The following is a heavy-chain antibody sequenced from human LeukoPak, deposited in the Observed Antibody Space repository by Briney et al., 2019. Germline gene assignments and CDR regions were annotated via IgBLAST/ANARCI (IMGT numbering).Heavy chain of an antibody. J-gene: IGHJ4*02. V-gene: IGHV3-49*03. D-gene: IGHD3-10*01. Sequence: PGGSLTLSCTASGFTFGDYAMSWFRQAPGKGLEWVGFIRSKAYGGTTEYAASVKGRFSISRDDSKSIAYLQMNSLKTEDTAVYYCTSKAMVRGVHFDYWGQGTLVTVSS. CDR1: GFTFGDYA. CDR2: IRSKAYGGTT. CDR3: TSKAMVRGVHFDY.